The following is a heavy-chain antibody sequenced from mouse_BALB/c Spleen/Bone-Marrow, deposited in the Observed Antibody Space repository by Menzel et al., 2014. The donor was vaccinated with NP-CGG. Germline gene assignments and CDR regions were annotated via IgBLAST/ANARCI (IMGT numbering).Heavy chain of an antibody. CDR3: ARNWVYFDY. J-gene: IGHJ2*01. D-gene: IGHD4-1*01. V-gene: IGHV1-69*02. CDR2: IDPSESET. Sequence: QVQLQQPGAELVKPGAPVKLSCKASGYTFTSYWMNWVKQRPGRGLEWIGRIDPSESETHYNQKFKDKATLTVDKSSSTAYIQLSSLKSEDAEVYYCARNWVYFDYWGQGTTLTVSS. CDR1: GYTFTSYW.